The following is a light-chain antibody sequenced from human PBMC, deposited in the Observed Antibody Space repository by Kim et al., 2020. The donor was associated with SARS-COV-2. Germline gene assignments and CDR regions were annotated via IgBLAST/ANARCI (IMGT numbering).Light chain of an antibody. CDR1: NIGSKN. Sequence: SVALGQTARITCGGNNIGSKNVHWYQQKPGQAPVLVIYRDSNRPSGIPERFSGSNSGNTATLTISRAQAGDEADYYCQVWDSSTVVFGGGTQLPVL. V-gene: IGLV3-9*01. J-gene: IGLJ2*01. CDR3: QVWDSSTVV. CDR2: RDS.